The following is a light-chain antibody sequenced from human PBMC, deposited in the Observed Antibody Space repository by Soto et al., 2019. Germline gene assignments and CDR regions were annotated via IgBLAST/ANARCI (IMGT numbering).Light chain of an antibody. Sequence: DIVLTQSPGTLSLSPGERATLSCRASQSVSSSYLAWYQQKPGQAPRLLIYGASSRATGIPDRFSGSGSGTDFTLTISRLEPEDFAVYYCQQYVSSLWTFGQGTKLEIK. CDR2: GAS. CDR3: QQYVSSLWT. V-gene: IGKV3-20*01. CDR1: QSVSSSY. J-gene: IGKJ1*01.